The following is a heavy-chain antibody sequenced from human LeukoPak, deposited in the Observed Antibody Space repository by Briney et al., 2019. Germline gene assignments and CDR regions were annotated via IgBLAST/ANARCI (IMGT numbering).Heavy chain of an antibody. V-gene: IGHV4-59*01. CDR1: GGSLSDYF. CDR2: ITYSGDT. Sequence: SETLSLTCTVSGGSLSDYFWTWMRQPPGKGLEWIGHITYSGDTNYNPSLKSRLSMSIDTSRRHFSLRRSSVSTADTAVYYGARARSEGVPAGILHDSWGQGTLVIVSS. CDR3: ARARSEGVPAGILHDS. J-gene: IGHJ4*02. D-gene: IGHD2-2*01.